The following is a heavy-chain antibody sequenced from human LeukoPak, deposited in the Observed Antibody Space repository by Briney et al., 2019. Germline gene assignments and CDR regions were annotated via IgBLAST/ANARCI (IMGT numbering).Heavy chain of an antibody. CDR1: GGSMDSYY. D-gene: IGHD2-15*01. Sequence: SETLSLTCTVSGGSMDSYYWTWIRQPPGKGLEWIGYIYYSGNTDYNPSLKSRVTMSVDTSKNQFSLKLSSVTAADTAVYYCARAALGYCSGGTCYSSWYFDLWGRGTLVTVSS. CDR2: IYYSGNT. J-gene: IGHJ2*01. CDR3: ARAALGYCSGGTCYSSWYFDL. V-gene: IGHV4-59*01.